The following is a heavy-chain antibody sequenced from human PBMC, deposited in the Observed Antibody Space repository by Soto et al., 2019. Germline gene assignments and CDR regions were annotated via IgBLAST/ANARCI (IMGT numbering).Heavy chain of an antibody. D-gene: IGHD4-4*01. CDR3: ARPLSRDDYNWGYFDL. CDR1: GFTFSSYA. V-gene: IGHV3-30-3*01. Sequence: QVQLVESGGGVVQPGRSLRLSCAASGFTFSSYAMNWVRQAPDKGLEWVAVISYDGSNKYYTDSVKGRFTISRDNSKNTMYLQMNSLRAEDTAVYYCARPLSRDDYNWGYFDLWGRGTLVTVSS. CDR2: ISYDGSNK. J-gene: IGHJ2*01.